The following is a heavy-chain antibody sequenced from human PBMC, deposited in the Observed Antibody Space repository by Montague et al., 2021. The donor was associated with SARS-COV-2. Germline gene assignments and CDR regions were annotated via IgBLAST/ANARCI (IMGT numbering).Heavy chain of an antibody. CDR3: VGDPGDPDTFDF. J-gene: IGHJ4*02. V-gene: IGHV3-33*01. Sequence: SRSLSCAASGFTHSKYGVHWVRQAPGKGLEWVASIWNDGSKKHHADSVKGRFTISRDNSNNMLYLQMDSLRADDAGVYYCVGDPGDPDTFDFWGQGTQVTVSS. CDR1: GFTHSKYG. CDR2: IWNDGSKK. D-gene: IGHD7-27*01.